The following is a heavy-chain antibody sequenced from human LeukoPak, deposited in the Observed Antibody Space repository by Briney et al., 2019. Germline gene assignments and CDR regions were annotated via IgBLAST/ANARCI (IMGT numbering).Heavy chain of an antibody. D-gene: IGHD6-6*01. CDR3: ARHSSSSSSWFDP. J-gene: IGHJ5*02. CDR2: MYGGGGT. CDR1: GITFSSYA. Sequence: LSGGSLRLSCAASGITFSSYAMSWVRQAPGKGLEWVSIMYGGGGTYYADSVKGRFTISRDKSKNTVYLQMNSLRAEDTAVYYCARHSSSSSSWFDPWGQGTLVTVSS. V-gene: IGHV3-23*03.